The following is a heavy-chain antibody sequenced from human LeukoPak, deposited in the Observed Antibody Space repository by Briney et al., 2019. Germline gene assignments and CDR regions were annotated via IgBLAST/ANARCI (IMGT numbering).Heavy chain of an antibody. V-gene: IGHV4-39*01. CDR1: GGSISSSSYY. Sequence: SETLSLTCTVSGGSISSSSYYWGWIRQPPGKGLEWIGSIYYSGSTYYNPSLKSRVIISVDTSKNQFSLKLSSVTAADTAVYYCASGYCSGGSCLVFDYWGQGTLVTVSS. D-gene: IGHD2-15*01. CDR3: ASGYCSGGSCLVFDY. J-gene: IGHJ4*02. CDR2: IYYSGST.